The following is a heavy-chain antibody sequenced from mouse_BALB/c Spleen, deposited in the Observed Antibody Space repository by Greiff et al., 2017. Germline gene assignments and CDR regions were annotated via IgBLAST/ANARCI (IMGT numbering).Heavy chain of an antibody. V-gene: IGHV5-6*01. J-gene: IGHJ2*01. Sequence: EVKLVESGGDLVKPGGSLKLSCAASGFTFSSYGMSWVRQTPDKRLEWVATSSSGGSYTYYPDSVKGRFTISRDNAKNTLYLQMSSLKSEDTAMYYCATYYGNNYFDYWGQGTTLTVSS. CDR1: GFTFSSYG. CDR2: SSSGGSYT. D-gene: IGHD2-10*01. CDR3: ATYYGNNYFDY.